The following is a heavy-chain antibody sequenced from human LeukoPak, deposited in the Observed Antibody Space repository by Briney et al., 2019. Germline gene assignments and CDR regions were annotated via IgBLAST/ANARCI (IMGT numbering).Heavy chain of an antibody. D-gene: IGHD6-19*01. CDR3: ALLAVASDFDY. CDR2: IGASGTTK. CDR1: GFTSSNYA. Sequence: GGSLRLSCVASGFTSSNYAMTWVRQAPGKGLEWVSNIGASGTTKYYADSVKGRFSISRDNAKTSLYLQMNSLRVDDTAVYYCALLAVASDFDYWGQGALVTVSS. V-gene: IGHV3-48*03. J-gene: IGHJ4*02.